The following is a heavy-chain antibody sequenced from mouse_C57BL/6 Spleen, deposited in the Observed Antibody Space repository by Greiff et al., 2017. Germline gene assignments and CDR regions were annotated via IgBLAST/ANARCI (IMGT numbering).Heavy chain of an antibody. J-gene: IGHJ2*01. CDR3: ARPFITTVVATEYFDY. V-gene: IGHV5-6*01. D-gene: IGHD1-1*01. CDR1: GFTFSSYG. Sequence: EVMLVESGGDLVKPGGSLKLSCAASGFTFSSYGMSWVRQTPDKRLEWVATISSGGSYTYYPDSVKGRFTISRDNAKNTLYLQMSSLKSEDTAMYYCARPFITTVVATEYFDYWGQGTTLTVSS. CDR2: ISSGGSYT.